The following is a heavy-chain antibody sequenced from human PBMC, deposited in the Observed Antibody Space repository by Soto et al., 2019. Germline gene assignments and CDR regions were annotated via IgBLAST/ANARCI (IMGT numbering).Heavy chain of an antibody. J-gene: IGHJ4*02. D-gene: IGHD5-12*01. CDR3: AKGAVRARDGYNGDY. CDR1: GFTFSSYA. CDR2: ISGSGGST. Sequence: GGSLTLSCAASGFTFSSYAMSWVRQAPGKGLEWVSAISGSGGSTYYADSVKGRFTISRDNSKNTLYLQMNSLRAEDTAVYYCAKGAVRARDGYNGDYWGQGTLVTVSS. V-gene: IGHV3-23*01.